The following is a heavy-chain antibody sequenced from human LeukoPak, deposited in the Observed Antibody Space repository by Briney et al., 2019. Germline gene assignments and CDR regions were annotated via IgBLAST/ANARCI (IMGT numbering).Heavy chain of an antibody. Sequence: GGSLRLSCSASGFTFSSYPMSWVRQTPGKGLEWVSAISGSGADTYYVDSVKGRFTVSRDSSKNTLHLQMNSLRAEDTAVYYCAKGSHSSGWYTLDYWGQGTLVTVSS. CDR1: GFTFSSYP. J-gene: IGHJ4*02. V-gene: IGHV3-23*01. CDR3: AKGSHSSGWYTLDY. CDR2: ISGSGADT. D-gene: IGHD6-19*01.